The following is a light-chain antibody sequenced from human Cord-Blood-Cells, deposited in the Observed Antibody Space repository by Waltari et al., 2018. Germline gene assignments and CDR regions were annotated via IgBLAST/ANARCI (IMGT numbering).Light chain of an antibody. J-gene: IGLJ1*01. CDR3: CSYAGSSTYV. V-gene: IGLV2-23*01. CDR2: EGS. Sequence: QSALTQPASVSGSPGQSITISCTGTSSDVGSYNLVSWYQQHPGKAPKLMIYEGSKRPSCVSNRCSGSKSGNTASLTISGLQAEDEADYYCCSYAGSSTYVFGTGTKVTVL. CDR1: SSDVGSYNL.